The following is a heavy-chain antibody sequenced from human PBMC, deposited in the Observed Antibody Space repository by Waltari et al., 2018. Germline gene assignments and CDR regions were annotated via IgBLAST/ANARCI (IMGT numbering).Heavy chain of an antibody. V-gene: IGHV4-59*08. D-gene: IGHD3-22*01. J-gene: IGHJ3*02. Sequence: QVQLQESGPGLVKPSETLSLTCTVSGGSISSYYWSWIRQPQGKGLEWIGYIYYSGSTNYNPSLKSRVTISVDTSKNQFSLKLSSVTAADTAVYYCARGGGDSSGYYDAFDIWGQGTMVTVSS. CDR3: ARGGGDSSGYYDAFDI. CDR1: GGSISSYY. CDR2: IYYSGST.